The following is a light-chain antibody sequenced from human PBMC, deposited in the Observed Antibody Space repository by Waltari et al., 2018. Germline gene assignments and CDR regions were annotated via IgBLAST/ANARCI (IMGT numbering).Light chain of an antibody. CDR1: SLRSDY. CDR3: NSRDSSGNHLDVV. CDR2: GKN. Sequence: SSELTQDPAVSVALGQTVRITCQGDSLRSDYASWYQQKLGQDPVLVIYGKNNRPSGIPDRFSGSSSGHTASLTITGAQAEDEADYYCNSRDSSGNHLDVVFGGGTKLTVL. J-gene: IGLJ2*01. V-gene: IGLV3-19*01.